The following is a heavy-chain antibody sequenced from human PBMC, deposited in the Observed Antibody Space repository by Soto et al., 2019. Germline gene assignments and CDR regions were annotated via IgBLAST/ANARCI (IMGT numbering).Heavy chain of an antibody. J-gene: IGHJ4*02. CDR2: IWYDGSNK. CDR1: GFTFSSYG. CDR3: ARVRGVVPAASPADY. Sequence: GGSLRLSCAASGFTFSSYGMHWVRQAPGKGLEWVAVIWYDGSNKYYADSVKGRFTISRDNSKNTLYLQMNSLRAEDTAVYYCARVRGVVPAASPADYWGQGTLVTVSS. V-gene: IGHV3-33*01. D-gene: IGHD2-2*01.